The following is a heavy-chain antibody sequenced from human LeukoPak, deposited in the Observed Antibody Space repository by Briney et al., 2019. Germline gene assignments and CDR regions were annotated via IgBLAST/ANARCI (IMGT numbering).Heavy chain of an antibody. Sequence: GGSLRLSCAASGFTFSSYAMSWVRQAPGKGLEWVSLISGSGGNTYYADSVKGRFTISRDNAKNSLYLQMNSLRAEDTAVYYCARDLPVVGAPGFDYWGQGTLVTVSS. D-gene: IGHD1-26*01. CDR2: ISGSGGNT. V-gene: IGHV3-23*01. CDR3: ARDLPVVGAPGFDY. J-gene: IGHJ4*02. CDR1: GFTFSSYA.